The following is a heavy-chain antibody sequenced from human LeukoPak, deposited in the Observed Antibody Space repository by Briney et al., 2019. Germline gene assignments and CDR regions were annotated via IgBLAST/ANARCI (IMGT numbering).Heavy chain of an antibody. CDR2: ISSSSSTI. V-gene: IGHV3-48*04. Sequence: PGGSLRLSCAAPGFTFSSYSMNWVRQAPGKGLEWVSYISSSSSTIYYADSVKGRFTISRDNAKNSLYLQMNSLRAEDTAVYYCASPTYYYDSSGLLGYWGQGTLVTVSS. CDR1: GFTFSSYS. J-gene: IGHJ4*02. CDR3: ASPTYYYDSSGLLGY. D-gene: IGHD3-22*01.